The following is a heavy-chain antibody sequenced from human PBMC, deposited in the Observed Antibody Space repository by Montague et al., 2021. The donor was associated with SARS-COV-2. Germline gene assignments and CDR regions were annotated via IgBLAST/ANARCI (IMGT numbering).Heavy chain of an antibody. D-gene: IGHD6-13*01. CDR2: IYYSGST. V-gene: IGHV4-61*08. Sequence: SKTLSLTRTVSGGSVSSGGYYWSWIRQPPGKGLEWIGYIYYSGSTNYNPSLKSRVTISLDTSKNQFSLKLTSVTAADTAVYYCARVSLAAAATRSDYWGRGTLVTVSS. CDR3: ARVSLAAAATRSDY. CDR1: GGSVSSGGYY. J-gene: IGHJ4*02.